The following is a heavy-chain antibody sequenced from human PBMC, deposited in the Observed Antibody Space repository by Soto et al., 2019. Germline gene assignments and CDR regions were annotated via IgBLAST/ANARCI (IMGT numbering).Heavy chain of an antibody. CDR3: ARGRARGDGY. CDR1: GFTFSNYS. J-gene: IGHJ4*02. V-gene: IGHV3-48*01. Sequence: EVQLVESGGGLVQPGGSLRLSCVASGFTFSNYSMNWVRQAPGRGLEWVSYISSSSNPIHHADSVKGRFTTSRDNAKNSLYLQMTSLRVEDRAVYYCARGRARGDGYWGPGTLVTVSS. CDR2: ISSSSNPI. D-gene: IGHD3-10*01.